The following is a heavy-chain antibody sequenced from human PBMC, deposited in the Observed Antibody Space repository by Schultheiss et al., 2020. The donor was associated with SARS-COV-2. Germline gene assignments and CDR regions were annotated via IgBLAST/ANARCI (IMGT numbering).Heavy chain of an antibody. V-gene: IGHV3-23*01. CDR2: ISGSGGST. CDR1: GFTFSSYA. J-gene: IGHJ4*02. D-gene: IGHD3-3*01. Sequence: GGSLRLSCAASGFTFSSYAMSWVRQAPGKGLEWVSAISGSGGSTYYADSVKGRFTISRDNSKNTLYLQMNSQRAEDTAVYYCAKGAYYDFWSGYSGYFDYWGQGTLVTVSS. CDR3: AKGAYYDFWSGYSGYFDY.